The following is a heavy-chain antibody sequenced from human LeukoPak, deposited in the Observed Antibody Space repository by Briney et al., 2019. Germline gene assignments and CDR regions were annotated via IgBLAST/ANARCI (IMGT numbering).Heavy chain of an antibody. D-gene: IGHD3-22*01. J-gene: IGHJ3*02. CDR3: ARIGRWLSNRVAFDI. CDR1: GGSISSYY. V-gene: IGHV4-59*12. Sequence: PSETLSLTCTVSGGSISSYYWSWIRQPPGKGLEWIGYIYYSGSTNYNPSLKSRVTISVDKSKNQFSLKLSSVTAADTAVYYCARIGRWLSNRVAFDIWGQGTMVTVSS. CDR2: IYYSGST.